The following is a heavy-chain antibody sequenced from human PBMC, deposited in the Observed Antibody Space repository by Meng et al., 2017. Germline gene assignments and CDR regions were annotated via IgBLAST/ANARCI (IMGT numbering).Heavy chain of an antibody. J-gene: IGHJ3*02. V-gene: IGHV3-7*01. CDR3: ARVGSSGYNPPDFDI. Sequence: GESLKISCAASGFTFSSYEMNWVRQAPGKGLEWVANIKQDGSEKYYVDSVKGRFTISRDDAKNSLYLQMNSLRAEDTAVYYCARVGSSGYNPPDFDIWGQGTMVTVSS. CDR1: GFTFSSYE. CDR2: IKQDGSEK. D-gene: IGHD3-22*01.